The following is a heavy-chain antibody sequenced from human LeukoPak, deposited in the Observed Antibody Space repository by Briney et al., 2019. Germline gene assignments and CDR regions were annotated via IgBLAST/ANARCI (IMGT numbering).Heavy chain of an antibody. V-gene: IGHV3-15*01. CDR3: AGDITSRGGFDC. Sequence: GGSLRLSCAASGFTFSNAWMSWVRQAPGKGLEWVGRVKSKTDSGTTDYAAPVKGRFTISRDDSKNTLYLQMNSLRADDTAVYYCAGDITSRGGFDCWGQGTLVTVSS. CDR1: GFTFSNAW. D-gene: IGHD3-10*01. CDR2: VKSKTDSGTT. J-gene: IGHJ5*01.